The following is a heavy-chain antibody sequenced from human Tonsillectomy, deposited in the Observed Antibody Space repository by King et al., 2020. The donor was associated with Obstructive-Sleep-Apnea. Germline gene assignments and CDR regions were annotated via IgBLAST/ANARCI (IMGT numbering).Heavy chain of an antibody. D-gene: IGHD5-18*01. CDR3: VRGGYTYDY. J-gene: IGHJ4*02. CDR2: IKEDGRDK. V-gene: IGHV3-7*01. CDR1: GLTYSNHW. Sequence: VQLVESGGGLVQPGESLRLSCAVAGLTYSNHWMSWVRQAPGKGLEWGAKIKEDGRDKYYVDSVKGRFTISRDNAKNSLYLQMNSLRVEDTAMYYCVRGGYTYDYWGQGTLVIVSS.